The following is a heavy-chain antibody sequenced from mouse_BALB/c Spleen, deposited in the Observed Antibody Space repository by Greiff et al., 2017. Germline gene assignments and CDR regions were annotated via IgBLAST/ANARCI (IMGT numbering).Heavy chain of an antibody. CDR2: ISYDGSN. J-gene: IGHJ4*01. D-gene: IGHD1-1*01. V-gene: IGHV3-6*02. CDR3: AREGYYGSKGAMDY. Sequence: ESGPGLVKPSQSLSLTCSVTGYSITSGYYWNWIRQFPGNKLEWMGYISYDGSNNYNPSLKNRISITRDTSKNQFFLKLNSVTTEDTATYYCAREGYYGSKGAMDYWGQGTSVTVSS. CDR1: GYSITSGYY.